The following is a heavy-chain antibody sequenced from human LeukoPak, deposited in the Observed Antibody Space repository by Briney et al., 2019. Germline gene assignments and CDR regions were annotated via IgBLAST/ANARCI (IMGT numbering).Heavy chain of an antibody. CDR2: INHSGST. J-gene: IGHJ4*02. Sequence: SETLSLTCAVYGGSFSGYYWSWIRQPPGKGLEWIGEINHSGSTNYNPSLKSRVTISVGTSKNQFSLKLSSVTAADTAVYCCARIAARPFDYWGQGTLVTVSS. CDR1: GGSFSGYY. CDR3: ARIAARPFDY. D-gene: IGHD6-6*01. V-gene: IGHV4-34*01.